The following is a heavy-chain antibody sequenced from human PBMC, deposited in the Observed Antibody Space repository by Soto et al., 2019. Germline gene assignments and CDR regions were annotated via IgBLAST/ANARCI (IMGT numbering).Heavy chain of an antibody. D-gene: IGHD2-21*02. CDR2: IYYSGST. V-gene: IGHV4-31*03. CDR3: ARAFCGGDCYIHPTDFDY. CDR1: GGSISSGGYY. Sequence: SETLSLTCTVSGGSISSGGYYWSWIRQHPGKGLEWIGYIYYSGSTYYNPSLKSRVTISVDTSKNQFSLKLSSVTAADTAVYYCARAFCGGDCYIHPTDFDYWGQGTLVTVSS. J-gene: IGHJ4*02.